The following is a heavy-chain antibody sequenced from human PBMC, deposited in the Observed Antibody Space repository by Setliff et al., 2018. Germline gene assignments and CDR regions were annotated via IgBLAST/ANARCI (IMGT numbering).Heavy chain of an antibody. D-gene: IGHD2-21*02. J-gene: IGHJ4*02. CDR2: IGHTGSI. V-gene: IGHV4-38-2*02. CDR3: ARDLGHGGDSDY. Sequence: PSETLSLTCTVSGYSISSGYIWGWIRQPPGKGLEWVGNIGHTGSINYNPSLKSRLTISRDTSKNQVSLKLNSVTATDTAVYYCARDLGHGGDSDYWGQGIQVTVPS. CDR1: GYSISSGYI.